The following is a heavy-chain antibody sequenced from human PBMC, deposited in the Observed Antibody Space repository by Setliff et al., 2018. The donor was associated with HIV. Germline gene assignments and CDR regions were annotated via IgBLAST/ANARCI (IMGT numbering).Heavy chain of an antibody. CDR1: GDSISRHN. CDR3: ATDVGATKRFDY. V-gene: IGHV4-4*07. J-gene: IGHJ4*02. D-gene: IGHD1-26*01. Sequence: SETLSLTCSVSGDSISRHNWSWIRRPAGKGLEWIGRIFTSGTINTNLSLRSRVTMSVDTSKNRIYLKMNSVTAADTAVYYCATDVGATKRFDYWGQGILVTVSS. CDR2: IFTSGTI.